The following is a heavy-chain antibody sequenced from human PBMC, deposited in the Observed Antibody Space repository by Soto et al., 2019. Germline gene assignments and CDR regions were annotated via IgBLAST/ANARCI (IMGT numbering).Heavy chain of an antibody. CDR1: GFALSRYW. Sequence: EVQVVESGGGLVQPGGSLRLSCAVSGFALSRYWMSWVRQAPGKGLEWVANIKEDGSEKHYVDSVKGRFTISRDNAKNSLYLQMNSLRAEDTAVYYCAHVAVRGPGTLVTVSS. J-gene: IGHJ4*02. CDR3: AHVAV. CDR2: IKEDGSEK. D-gene: IGHD6-19*01. V-gene: IGHV3-7*05.